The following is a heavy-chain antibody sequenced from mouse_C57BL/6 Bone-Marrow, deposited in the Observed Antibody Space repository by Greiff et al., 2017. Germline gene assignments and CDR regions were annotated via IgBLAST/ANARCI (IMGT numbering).Heavy chain of an antibody. J-gene: IGHJ1*03. CDR2: ISDGGSYT. D-gene: IGHD1-1*01. CDR3: ARGVVAPVWYVDV. Sequence: EVKLVESGGGLVKPGGSLKLSCAASGFTFSSYAMSWVRQTPEKRLEWVATISDGGSYTYYPDNVKGRFTISRDNAKNNLYLQMSHLKSEDTAMYYCARGVVAPVWYVDVWGTGTTVTVSS. CDR1: GFTFSSYA. V-gene: IGHV5-4*03.